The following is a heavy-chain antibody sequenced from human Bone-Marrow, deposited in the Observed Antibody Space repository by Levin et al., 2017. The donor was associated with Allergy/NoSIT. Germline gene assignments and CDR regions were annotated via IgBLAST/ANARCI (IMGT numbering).Heavy chain of an antibody. CDR2: INPASGDA. CDR3: ARGAPVNREVRKSRRRGDGSVNSYMKKLLDSMLDKEEDLDKEEDFFH. D-gene: IGHD3-16*01. CDR1: GYTFTDYS. V-gene: IGHV1-2*02. J-gene: IGHJ1*01. Sequence: ASVKVSCKTSGYTFTDYSIYWVRQAPGQGLECLGWINPASGDANNAQKFEGRVTMTEDTSINTAYLELSRLTHDDTAVYFCARGAPVNREVRKSRRRGDGSVNSYMKKLLDSMLDKEEDLDKEEDFFHWGQGTLVTVSS.